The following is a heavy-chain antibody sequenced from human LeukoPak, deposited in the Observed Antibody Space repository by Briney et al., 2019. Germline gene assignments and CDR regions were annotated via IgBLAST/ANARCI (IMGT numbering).Heavy chain of an antibody. CDR2: IRYDGSNK. V-gene: IGHV3-30*02. CDR1: GFTFSSYG. CDR3: TSGPYGSGSYYKYYFDY. Sequence: GGSLRLSCAASGFTFSSYGMHWVRQAPGKGLEWVAFIRYDGSNKYYADSVKGRFTISRDNSKNTLYLQMNSLRAEDTAVYYCTSGPYGSGSYYKYYFDYWGQGTLVTVSS. D-gene: IGHD3-10*01. J-gene: IGHJ4*02.